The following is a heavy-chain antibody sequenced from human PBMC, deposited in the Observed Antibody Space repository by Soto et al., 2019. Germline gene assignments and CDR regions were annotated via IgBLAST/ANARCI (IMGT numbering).Heavy chain of an antibody. V-gene: IGHV1-8*01. CDR2: MNPNSGNT. J-gene: IGHJ4*02. CDR1: VYTFTSYD. Sequence: ASVKLSCKASVYTFTSYDINWLRQATKQGLEWMGWMNPNSGNTGYAQKFQGRVTMTRNTSISTGYMELSSLRSEDPAVYYCALMFIWGQSQYYFDYWGQGTVVTVSS. D-gene: IGHD3-16*01. CDR3: ALMFIWGQSQYYFDY.